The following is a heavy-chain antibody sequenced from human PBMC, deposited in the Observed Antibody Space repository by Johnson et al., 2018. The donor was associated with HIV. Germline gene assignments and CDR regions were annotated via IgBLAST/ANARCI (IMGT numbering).Heavy chain of an antibody. CDR3: AGGHMWSAF. CDR2: IYSGGST. J-gene: IGHJ3*01. V-gene: IGHV3-66*01. Sequence: VQLVESGGGVVQPGRSLRLSCAASGFTFSSNYMSWVRQAPGKGLEWVSLIYSGGSTYYADSVKGRFTISRDNAKNSLYLQMSSLRVEDTAVYYCAGGHMWSAFWGQGTTVTVSS. CDR1: GFTFSSNY. D-gene: IGHD2-21*01.